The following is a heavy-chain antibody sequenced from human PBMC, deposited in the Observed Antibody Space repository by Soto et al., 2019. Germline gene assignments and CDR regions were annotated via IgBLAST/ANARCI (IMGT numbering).Heavy chain of an antibody. Sequence: GGSLRLSCAASGFTFSSYAMHWVRQAPGKGLEWVAVISYEGRNKYYADSVKGRFTISRDNSNNTLYLQMNSLRAEDTAVYYCARGWNNYVWGSYREPRPLDCWGQGTLVTVSS. V-gene: IGHV3-30*04. D-gene: IGHD3-16*02. CDR2: ISYEGRNK. J-gene: IGHJ4*02. CDR1: GFTFSSYA. CDR3: ARGWNNYVWGSYREPRPLDC.